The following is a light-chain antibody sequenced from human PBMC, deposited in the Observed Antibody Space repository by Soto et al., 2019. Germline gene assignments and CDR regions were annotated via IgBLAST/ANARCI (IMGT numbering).Light chain of an antibody. Sequence: QSALTQPASVSGSPGQSITISCTGTSSDGGGYNYVSWYQQHPGKAPKLMIYDVSNRPSGVSNRFSGSKSGNPASLTISGLQAEDEADYYCSSYTSSSTIYVFGTGTKLTVL. CDR1: SSDGGGYNY. J-gene: IGLJ1*01. CDR2: DVS. CDR3: SSYTSSSTIYV. V-gene: IGLV2-14*01.